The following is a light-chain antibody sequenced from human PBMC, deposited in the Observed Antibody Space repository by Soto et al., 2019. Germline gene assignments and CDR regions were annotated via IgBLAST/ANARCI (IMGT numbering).Light chain of an antibody. Sequence: DVVMTQSPLSLPVTLGQSASISCRSSQSLVNSDGHTYLNWFQQRPGHSPRRLIYKVSNRDSGVQDRFSGSGAGTEFSVKISRVEDEEVGIYYCMRATHWPWTFGQVTKVEIK. CDR2: KVS. CDR3: MRATHWPWT. V-gene: IGKV2-30*01. J-gene: IGKJ1*01. CDR1: QSLVNSDGHTY.